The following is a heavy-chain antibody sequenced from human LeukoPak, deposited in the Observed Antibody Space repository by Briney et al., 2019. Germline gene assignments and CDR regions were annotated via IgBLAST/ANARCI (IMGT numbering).Heavy chain of an antibody. CDR1: GGSISSYY. CDR3: AAPTGAVAGDAFDI. V-gene: IGHV4-59*08. CDR2: IYYSGST. J-gene: IGHJ3*02. D-gene: IGHD6-19*01. Sequence: PSETLSLTCTVSGGSISSYYWSWIRQPPGKGLEWIGYIYYSGSTNYNPSLKSRVTISVDTSKNQFSLKLSSVTAADTAVYYCAAPTGAVAGDAFDIWGQGTMVTVSS.